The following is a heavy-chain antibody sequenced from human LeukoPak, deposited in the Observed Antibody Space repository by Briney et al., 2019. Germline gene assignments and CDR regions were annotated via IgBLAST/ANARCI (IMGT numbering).Heavy chain of an antibody. Sequence: SVKVSCTASGGTFSSYTISWVRQAPGQGLEWMGRIIPILGIANYAQKFQGRVTITADKSTSTAYMELSSLRSEDTAVYYCARGGYYDSSGYYYRDYWGRGTLVTVCS. D-gene: IGHD3-22*01. V-gene: IGHV1-69*02. CDR3: ARGGYYDSSGYYYRDY. CDR2: IIPILGIA. J-gene: IGHJ4*02. CDR1: GGTFSSYT.